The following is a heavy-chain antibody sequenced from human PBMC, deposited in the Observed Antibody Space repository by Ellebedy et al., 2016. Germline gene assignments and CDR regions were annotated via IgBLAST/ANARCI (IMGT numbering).Heavy chain of an antibody. J-gene: IGHJ4*02. V-gene: IGHV3-30*18. CDR2: TSSDGSKK. Sequence: GESLKISXAASRFTFSSYGMHWVRQAPGKGLEWVACTSSDGSKKYYADSVKGRFTMSRDNSKNMLSLEMNNLRAEDTALYYCAKEGGLRLGELWNVFDYWGQGTLVTVSS. D-gene: IGHD3-16*01. CDR1: RFTFSSYG. CDR3: AKEGGLRLGELWNVFDY.